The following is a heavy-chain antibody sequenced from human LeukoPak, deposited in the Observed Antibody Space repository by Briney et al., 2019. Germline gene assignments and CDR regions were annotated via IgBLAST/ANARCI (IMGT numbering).Heavy chain of an antibody. V-gene: IGHV5-51*01. CDR3: ARKLTMVRGYGLDV. CDR2: INPGDSEI. J-gene: IGHJ6*02. CDR1: GYSFTSYW. Sequence: GESLKISCKGSGYSFTSYWIGWVRQMPGKGLEWMGIINPGDSEIRYSPSFQGQVTMSADKSISTAYLQWSSLKASDTAMYYCARKLTMVRGYGLDVWGQGTTVIVSS. D-gene: IGHD3-10*01.